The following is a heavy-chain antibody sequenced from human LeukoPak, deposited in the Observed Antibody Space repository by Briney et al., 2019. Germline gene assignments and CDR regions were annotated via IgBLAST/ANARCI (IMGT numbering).Heavy chain of an antibody. CDR1: GFTFSSYS. J-gene: IGHJ4*02. D-gene: IGHD2-2*01. V-gene: IGHV3-7*01. CDR2: IKQDGSAK. CDR3: ASPGVGYCSSTSCYDY. Sequence: GGSLRLSCAASGFTFSSYSMNWVRQAPGKGLEWVANIKQDGSAKFYVDSVKGRFTISRDNAKNSLYLQMNSLRAEDTAVYYCASPGVGYCSSTSCYDYWGQGTLVTVSS.